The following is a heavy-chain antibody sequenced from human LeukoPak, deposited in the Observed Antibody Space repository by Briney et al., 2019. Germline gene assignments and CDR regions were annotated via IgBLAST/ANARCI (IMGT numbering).Heavy chain of an antibody. D-gene: IGHD2-2*02. CDR2: INPNSGGT. V-gene: IGHV1-2*02. J-gene: IGHJ6*03. CDR1: GYTFTGYY. CDR3: RVSGYCSSTSCYMDYYYYYYYMDV. Sequence: GASVKVSCKASGYTFTGYYMHWVRQTPGQGLEWMGWINPNSGGTNYAQKFQGRVTMTRDTSISTAYMELSRLRSDDTAVYYCRVSGYCSSTSCYMDYYYYYYYMDVWGKGTTVTVSS.